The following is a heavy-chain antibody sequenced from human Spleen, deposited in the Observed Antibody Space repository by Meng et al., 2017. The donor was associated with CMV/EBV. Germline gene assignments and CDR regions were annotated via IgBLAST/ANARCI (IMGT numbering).Heavy chain of an antibody. D-gene: IGHD2-2*01. V-gene: IGHV1-2*02. CDR2: INAKNGAT. CDR1: Y. Sequence: YTHWVRQAPGQGLEWMGWINAKNGATNYAQKFRGRVTMTRDASISTAYMDLSRLTSDDTAVYYCARVATPGYCSPTSCYYWPYGMDVWGQGTTVTVSS. J-gene: IGHJ6*02. CDR3: ARVATPGYCSPTSCYYWPYGMDV.